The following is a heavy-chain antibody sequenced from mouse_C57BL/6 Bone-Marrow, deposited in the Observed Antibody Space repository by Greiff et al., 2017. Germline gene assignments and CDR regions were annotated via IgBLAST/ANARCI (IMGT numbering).Heavy chain of an antibody. V-gene: IGHV7-3*01. CDR3: ARPRTAQATLIMDY. CDR2: IRNKANGYTT. Sequence: DVKLVESGGGLVQPGGSLSLSCAASGFTFTDYYMSWVRQPPGTALEWLGFIRNKANGYTTEYSASVKGRFTTSRDNSQSLLYLQMNALRAEDSATYYCARPRTAQATLIMDYWGQGTSVTVSS. D-gene: IGHD3-2*02. CDR1: GFTFTDYY. J-gene: IGHJ4*01.